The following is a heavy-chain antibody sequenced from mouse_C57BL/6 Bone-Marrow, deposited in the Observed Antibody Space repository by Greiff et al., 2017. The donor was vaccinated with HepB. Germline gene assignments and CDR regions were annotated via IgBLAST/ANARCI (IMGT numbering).Heavy chain of an antibody. CDR3: TRLVYDGYPFDY. V-gene: IGHV1-5*01. Sequence: EVQVVESGTVLARPGASVKMSCKTSGYTFTSYWMHWVKQRPGQGLEWIGAIYPGNSDTSYNQKFKGKAKLTAVTSASTAYMELSSLTNEDSAVYYCTRLVYDGYPFDYWGQGTTLTVSS. D-gene: IGHD2-3*01. CDR2: IYPGNSDT. CDR1: GYTFTSYW. J-gene: IGHJ2*01.